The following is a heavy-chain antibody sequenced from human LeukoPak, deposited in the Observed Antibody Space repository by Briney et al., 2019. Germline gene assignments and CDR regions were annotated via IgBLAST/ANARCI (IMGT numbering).Heavy chain of an antibody. CDR1: GGSLSGYY. D-gene: IGHD6-19*01. CDR2: IYYSGTT. Sequence: SETLSLTCTVSGGSLSGYYWSWIRQPPGKGLEWIGYIYYSGTTIYNPSLKSRLTISLDTSMNQFSLNLSSVTAADTAVYYCARDRGSSGWNDYWGQGTLVTVSS. CDR3: ARDRGSSGWNDY. J-gene: IGHJ4*02. V-gene: IGHV4-59*12.